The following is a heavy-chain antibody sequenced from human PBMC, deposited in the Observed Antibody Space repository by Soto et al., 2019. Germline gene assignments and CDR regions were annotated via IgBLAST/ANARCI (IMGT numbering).Heavy chain of an antibody. CDR3: ARGPRIAVAGPFDY. Sequence: PSETLSLTCTVSGGSISSGGYYWSWIRQPPGKGLEWIGEINHSGSTNYNPSLKSRVTISVDTSKNQFSLKLSSVTAADTAVYYCARGPRIAVAGPFDYWGQGTLVTVSS. CDR2: INHSGST. CDR1: GGSISSGGYY. D-gene: IGHD6-19*01. J-gene: IGHJ4*02. V-gene: IGHV4-39*07.